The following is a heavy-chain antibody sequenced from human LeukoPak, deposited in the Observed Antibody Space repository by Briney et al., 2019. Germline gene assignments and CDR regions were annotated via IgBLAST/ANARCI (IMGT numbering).Heavy chain of an antibody. CDR3: AKDTRGTYYDSSGYLFDY. Sequence: GGSLRLSCAASGFTFSHYGMHWVRQIPGKGLEWVAFIQYDATNEYYADSVKGRFTISRDNSKNTLYVQMNSLRAEDTAIYYCAKDTRGTYYDSSGYLFDYWGQGTLVTVSS. CDR1: GFTFSHYG. J-gene: IGHJ4*02. D-gene: IGHD3-22*01. V-gene: IGHV3-30*02. CDR2: IQYDATNE.